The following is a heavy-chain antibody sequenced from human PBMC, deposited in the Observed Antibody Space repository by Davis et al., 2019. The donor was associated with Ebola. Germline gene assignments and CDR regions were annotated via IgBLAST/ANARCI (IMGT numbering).Heavy chain of an antibody. D-gene: IGHD6-19*01. CDR1: GGSISSGGYY. CDR3: AKVQSSIAVAGHFDY. CDR2: IYYSGST. Sequence: PSETLSLTCTVSGGSISSGGYYWSWIRQHPGKGLEWIGYIYYSGSTYYNPSLKSRVTISVDTSKNQFSLKLSSVTAEDTAVYYCAKVQSSIAVAGHFDYWGQGTLVTVSS. V-gene: IGHV4-31*03. J-gene: IGHJ4*02.